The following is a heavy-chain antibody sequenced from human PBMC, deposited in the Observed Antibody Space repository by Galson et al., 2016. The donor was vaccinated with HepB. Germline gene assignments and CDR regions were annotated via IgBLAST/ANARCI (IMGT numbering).Heavy chain of an antibody. V-gene: IGHV1-18*01. D-gene: IGHD1-14*01. J-gene: IGHJ4*02. CDR2: INAYTGTT. CDR3: SRGRAATSEPSH. CDR1: GYTMNTYG. Sequence: SVKVSCKASGYTMNTYGINWVRQAPGQGLEWMGWINAYTGTTIYAQKFQDRVTMTTNTSTNSAYMELRSLRSDDTAVYYCSRGRAATSEPSHWGQGTLVTVSS.